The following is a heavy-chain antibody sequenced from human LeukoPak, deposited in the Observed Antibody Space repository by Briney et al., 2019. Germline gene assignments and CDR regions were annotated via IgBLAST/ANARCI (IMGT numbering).Heavy chain of an antibody. Sequence: PGRSLRLSCAASGFIFSSYAMHWARQAPGKGLEWVAVISYDGSNKYYADSVKGRFTISRDNSKNTLYLQMNSLRAEDTAVYYCARARYSGSYFPSGPFDYWGQGTLVTVSS. J-gene: IGHJ4*02. D-gene: IGHD1-26*01. CDR3: ARARYSGSYFPSGPFDY. CDR1: GFIFSSYA. CDR2: ISYDGSNK. V-gene: IGHV3-30*04.